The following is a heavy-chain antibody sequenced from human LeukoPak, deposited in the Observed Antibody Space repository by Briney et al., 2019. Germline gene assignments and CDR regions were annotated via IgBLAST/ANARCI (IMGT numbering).Heavy chain of an antibody. J-gene: IGHJ4*02. Sequence: GGSLRLSCAASVFTFSSYSMNWVRHAPWKGLEWVSSISSSSSYIYYADSVKGRFTISRDNAKNSLYLQMNSLRAEDTAVYYCARSYSSSLNDYWGQGTLVTVSS. CDR1: VFTFSSYS. CDR3: ARSYSSSLNDY. CDR2: ISSSSSYI. D-gene: IGHD6-6*01. V-gene: IGHV3-21*01.